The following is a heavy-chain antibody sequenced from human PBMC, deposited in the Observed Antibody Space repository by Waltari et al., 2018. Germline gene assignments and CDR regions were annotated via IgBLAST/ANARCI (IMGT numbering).Heavy chain of an antibody. CDR2: MNPKNGNT. J-gene: IGHJ4*02. D-gene: IGHD6-13*01. CDR3: ARGLDSNSWYGAHF. Sequence: QVLLVQSGADLKTPGASVKVSCKASGNPFPNYDINWLRQATGQGLEWVGWMNPKNGNTLYAQKCQGRVTLTRDNSINTAYMELTSLTSDDTGVYYCARGLDSNSWYGAHFWGQGTLVTVAS. V-gene: IGHV1-8*01. CDR1: GNPFPNYD.